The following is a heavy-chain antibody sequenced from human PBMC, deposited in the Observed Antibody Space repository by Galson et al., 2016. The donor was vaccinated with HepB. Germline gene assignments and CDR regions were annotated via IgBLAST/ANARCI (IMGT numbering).Heavy chain of an antibody. J-gene: IGHJ5*02. CDR1: GYSFNGHY. CDR2: INPNNGGT. CDR3: AREWRYGSPWPGWFDA. Sequence: SVKVSCKASGYSFNGHYLYWVRQAPGQGLEWMGWINPNNGGTKYVQKFQGRVSMTRDTSLNTIYIELSTLTSDDTAVYYCAREWRYGSPWPGWFDAWGQGTQVTVFS. D-gene: IGHD6-19*01. V-gene: IGHV1-2*02.